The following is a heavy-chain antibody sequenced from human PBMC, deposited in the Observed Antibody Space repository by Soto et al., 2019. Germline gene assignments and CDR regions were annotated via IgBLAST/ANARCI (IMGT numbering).Heavy chain of an antibody. CDR1: GFTFSSYV. CDR3: ASPDLHYYGVDV. CDR2: ISGSGGST. J-gene: IGHJ6*02. V-gene: IGHV3-23*01. Sequence: EVQLLESGGGLVQPGGSLRLSCAASGFTFSSYVMSWVRQAPGKGLEWVSAISGSGGSTYYADSVKGRFTISRDNSKNTLYLQMNSLRAEDTAVYYCASPDLHYYGVDVWGHGTTVTVSS.